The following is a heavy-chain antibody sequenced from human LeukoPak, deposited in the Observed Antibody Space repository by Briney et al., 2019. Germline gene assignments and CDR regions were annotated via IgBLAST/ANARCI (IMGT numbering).Heavy chain of an antibody. D-gene: IGHD3-3*01. Sequence: ASVKVSCKASGYTFTGYYMHWVRQAPGQGLEWMGWINPNSGGTNYAQKFQGRVTMTRDTSISTAYMELSRLRSDDTAVYYCARGGYYDFWSGYPTYFDYWGQGTLVTVSS. J-gene: IGHJ4*02. V-gene: IGHV1-2*02. CDR1: GYTFTGYY. CDR3: ARGGYYDFWSGYPTYFDY. CDR2: INPNSGGT.